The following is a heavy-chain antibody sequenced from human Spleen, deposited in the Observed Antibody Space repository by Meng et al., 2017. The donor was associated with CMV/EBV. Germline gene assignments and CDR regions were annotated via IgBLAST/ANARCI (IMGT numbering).Heavy chain of an antibody. Sequence: GGSLRLSCAASGFIFSHYGMHWVRQAPGKGLEWVSFIRYDANIEYYEDSVKGRFIISRDNLKNTLYLQMNNLRPEDTAVYYCAKGGRLEASTADYWGQGTMVTVSS. D-gene: IGHD1-1*01. CDR1: GFIFSHYG. V-gene: IGHV3-30*02. J-gene: IGHJ4*02. CDR2: IRYDANIE. CDR3: AKGGRLEASTADY.